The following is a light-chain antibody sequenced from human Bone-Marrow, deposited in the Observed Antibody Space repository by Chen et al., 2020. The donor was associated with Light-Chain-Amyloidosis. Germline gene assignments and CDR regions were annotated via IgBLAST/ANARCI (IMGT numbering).Light chain of an antibody. CDR2: GDT. Sequence: SYELTQPPSVSVSPGQTARITCSGDDLPTKYAYWYQQKPSQAHVMVIHGDTEKPTGISGRFAGSSAGTTATLTISGVQAEDEADYHCQSADSSGTYEVIFGGGTKLTVL. CDR3: QSADSSGTYEVI. V-gene: IGLV3-25*03. CDR1: DLPTKY. J-gene: IGLJ2*01.